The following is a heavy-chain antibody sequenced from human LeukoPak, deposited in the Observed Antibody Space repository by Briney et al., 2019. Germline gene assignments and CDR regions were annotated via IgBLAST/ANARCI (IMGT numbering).Heavy chain of an antibody. J-gene: IGHJ5*02. CDR1: GGTFSSYA. CDR3: ARDGRLRNDP. CDR2: INPSGGST. V-gene: IGHV1-46*01. Sequence: ASVKISCKASGGTFSSYAISWVRQAPGQGLEWMGIINPSGGSTSYAQKFQGRVTMTRDTSTSTVYMELSSLRSEDTAVYYCARDGRLRNDPWARGNLVTVSS. D-gene: IGHD4-17*01.